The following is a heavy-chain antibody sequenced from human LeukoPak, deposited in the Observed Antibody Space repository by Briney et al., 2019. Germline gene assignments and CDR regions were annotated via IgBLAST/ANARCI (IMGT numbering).Heavy chain of an antibody. CDR2: INPNSGAA. CDR1: GYTFTGYY. CDR3: ARPPTVTTYDGWFDP. D-gene: IGHD4-17*01. J-gene: IGHJ5*02. Sequence: GASVKVSCKASGYTFTGYYLHWVRQAPGQGLEWVGWINPNSGAAHYAQKFQDRVTMTRDTSISTAYMELSRLRSDDTAVYYCARPPTVTTYDGWFDPWGQGTLVTVSS. V-gene: IGHV1-2*02.